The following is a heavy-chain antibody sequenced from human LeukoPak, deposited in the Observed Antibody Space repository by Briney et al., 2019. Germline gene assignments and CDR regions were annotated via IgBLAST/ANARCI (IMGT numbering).Heavy chain of an antibody. CDR1: GGSIKSYY. D-gene: IGHD6-13*01. CDR3: AGGLGVAAADN. J-gene: IGHJ4*02. Sequence: SETLSLTCSVSGGSIKSYYWSWVRQAAGKGLEWIGRIYPSGSTNYNPSLKSRVNMSEDTSKNHFSLSLRSVTAADTAVYYCAGGLGVAAADNWGQGILVTVSS. CDR2: IYPSGST. V-gene: IGHV4-4*07.